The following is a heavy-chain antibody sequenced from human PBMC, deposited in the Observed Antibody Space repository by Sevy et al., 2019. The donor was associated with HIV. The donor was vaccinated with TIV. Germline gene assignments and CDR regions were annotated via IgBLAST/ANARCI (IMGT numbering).Heavy chain of an antibody. CDR1: NDSVSSGTFH. D-gene: IGHD2-15*01. CDR3: ARLRWPEAHFDY. Sequence: SETLSLTCTVSNDSVSSGTFHWSWIRQPPQKGLEWIGYIYSSGNTNYNPSLKSRVTISVDTSKKQFSLRLNSVTAADTAVYYCARLRWPEAHFDYWGQGTQVTVS. J-gene: IGHJ4*02. V-gene: IGHV4-61*01. CDR2: IYSSGNT.